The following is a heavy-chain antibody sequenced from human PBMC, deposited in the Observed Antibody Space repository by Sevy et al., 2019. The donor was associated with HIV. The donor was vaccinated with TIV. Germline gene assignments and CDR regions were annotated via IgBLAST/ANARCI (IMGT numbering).Heavy chain of an antibody. CDR2: MNPNSGNT. CDR1: GYTFTSYD. Sequence: ASVKVSCKASGYTFTSYDINWVRQATGQGLEWMGWMNPNSGNTGYAQKFQGRVTMTRNTSISTAYIELSSLRSKDTAGYYCARGTYDFWSGYYSGGNYYYYYGMDVWGQGTTVTVSS. D-gene: IGHD3-3*01. V-gene: IGHV1-8*01. CDR3: ARGTYDFWSGYYSGGNYYYYYGMDV. J-gene: IGHJ6*02.